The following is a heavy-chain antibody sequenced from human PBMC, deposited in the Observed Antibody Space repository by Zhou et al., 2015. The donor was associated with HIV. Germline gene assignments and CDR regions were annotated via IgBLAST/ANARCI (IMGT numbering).Heavy chain of an antibody. V-gene: IGHV3-33*01. CDR3: ARRGGSWQLDYFDY. D-gene: IGHD6-13*01. J-gene: IGHJ4*02. CDR2: IWYDGSNK. CDR1: GFTFSSYG. Sequence: QVQLVESGGGVVQPGRSLRLSCAASGFTFSSYGMHWVRQAPGKGLEWVAVIWYDGSNKYYADSVKGRFTISRDNSKNTLYLQMNSLRAEDTAVYYCARRGGSWQLDYFDYWGQGTLVTVSS.